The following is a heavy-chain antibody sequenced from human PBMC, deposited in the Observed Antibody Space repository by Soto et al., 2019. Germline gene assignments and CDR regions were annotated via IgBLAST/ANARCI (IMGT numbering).Heavy chain of an antibody. CDR2: IWYDGSKK. V-gene: IGHV3-33*06. CDR1: GFTFKNYG. CDR3: AKLEGGDCSSGSCYGDWFDP. J-gene: IGHJ5*02. Sequence: QVQLVESGGGVVQPGRSLRLSCAASGFTFKNYGMHWVRQAPGKGLEWVAVIWYDGSKKYYADTVKGRFTISRDNSKNTLDLQMNSLRVEDTAVYYSAKLEGGDCSSGSCYGDWFDPWGQGTLVTVSS. D-gene: IGHD2-15*01.